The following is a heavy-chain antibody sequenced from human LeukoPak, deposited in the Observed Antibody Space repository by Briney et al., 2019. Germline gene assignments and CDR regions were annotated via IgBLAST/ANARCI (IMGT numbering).Heavy chain of an antibody. CDR3: TRDNLPGIAAAGAYLHAFDI. J-gene: IGHJ3*02. CDR1: GFTFGDYA. D-gene: IGHD6-13*01. CDR2: IRSKAYGGTT. V-gene: IGHV3-49*01. Sequence: GGSLRLSCTASGFTFGDYAMSWFRQAPGKGLEWVGFIRSKAYGGTTEYAASVEGRFTISRDGSKSIAYLQMNSLKTEDTAVYYCTRDNLPGIAAAGAYLHAFDIWGQGTMVTVSS.